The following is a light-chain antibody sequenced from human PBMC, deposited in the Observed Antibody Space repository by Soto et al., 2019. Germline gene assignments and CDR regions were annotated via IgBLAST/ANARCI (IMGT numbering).Light chain of an antibody. CDR1: QSISSW. CDR2: DAS. CDR3: QQYNSYET. V-gene: IGKV1-5*01. J-gene: IGKJ1*01. Sequence: DIQMTQSPSTLSASVGDRVTITCRASQSISSWLAWYQQKPGKVPKLLIYDASSLESGVPSRFSGSGSGTEFTLTISSLQPDDFATYYCQQYNSYETFGQGTKVEIK.